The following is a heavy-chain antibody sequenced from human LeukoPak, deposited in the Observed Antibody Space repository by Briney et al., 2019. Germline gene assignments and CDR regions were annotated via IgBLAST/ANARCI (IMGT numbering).Heavy chain of an antibody. CDR2: INPSGGST. Sequence: ASVKVSCKASGYTFTSYYMHWVRQAPGQGLEWMGIINPSGGSTSYAQKFQGRVTMTRDTSTSTVYKELSSLRSEDTAVYYCAREGGIAAAGSWGQGTLVTVSS. CDR1: GYTFTSYY. J-gene: IGHJ4*02. D-gene: IGHD6-13*01. CDR3: AREGGIAAAGS. V-gene: IGHV1-46*01.